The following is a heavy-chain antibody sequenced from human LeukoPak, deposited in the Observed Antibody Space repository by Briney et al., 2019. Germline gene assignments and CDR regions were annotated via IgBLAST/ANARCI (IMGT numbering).Heavy chain of an antibody. Sequence: GASVKVSCKASGGSFTSYAISWARQAPGQGLEWMGGIIPIFGTTRYAQKFQGRVTITTDVSTRTAYMELSSLRSEDTAIYYCAKEDEVTSLDPWGQGTLVTVSS. CDR3: AKEDEVTSLDP. CDR2: IIPIFGTT. V-gene: IGHV1-69*05. CDR1: GGSFTSYA. J-gene: IGHJ5*02. D-gene: IGHD2-21*02.